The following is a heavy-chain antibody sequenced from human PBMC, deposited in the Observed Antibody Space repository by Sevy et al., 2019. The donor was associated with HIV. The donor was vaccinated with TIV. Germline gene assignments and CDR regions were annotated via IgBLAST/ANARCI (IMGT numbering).Heavy chain of an antibody. D-gene: IGHD3-3*01. Sequence: GGSLRLSCAASGFTFSSYWMHWVRQAPGKGLVWVSRINSDGSSTRYADSVKGRFTISRDNAKNTLYLQMNSLRAEDTAVYYCARVEGAYYDFCSGYYKGQDYYYYGMDVWGQGTTVTVSS. CDR2: INSDGSST. J-gene: IGHJ6*02. V-gene: IGHV3-74*01. CDR1: GFTFSSYW. CDR3: ARVEGAYYDFCSGYYKGQDYYYYGMDV.